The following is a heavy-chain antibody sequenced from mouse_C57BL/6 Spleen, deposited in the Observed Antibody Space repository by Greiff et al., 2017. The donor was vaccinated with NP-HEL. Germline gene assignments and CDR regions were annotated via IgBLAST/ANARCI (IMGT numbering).Heavy chain of an antibody. Sequence: QVQLQQSGAELVKPGASVKISCKASGYAFSSYWMNWVKQRPGKGLEWIGQIYPGDGDTNYNGKFKGKATLTADKSSSTAYMQLSSLTSEDSAVYFCARHYDYDRAYFDYWGQGTTLTVSS. CDR1: GYAFSSYW. CDR2: IYPGDGDT. J-gene: IGHJ2*01. CDR3: ARHYDYDRAYFDY. V-gene: IGHV1-80*01. D-gene: IGHD2-4*01.